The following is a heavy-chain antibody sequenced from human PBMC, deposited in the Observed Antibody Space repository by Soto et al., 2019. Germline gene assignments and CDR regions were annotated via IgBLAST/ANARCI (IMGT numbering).Heavy chain of an antibody. Sequence: ASVKVSCKASGGTFSSYAISWVRQAPGQGLEWMGGIIPIFGTANYAQKFQGRVTITADESTSTAYMELSSLRSEDTAVYYCARDGRNLYSSSPYFDYWGQGTLVTVSS. V-gene: IGHV1-69*13. D-gene: IGHD6-6*01. CDR1: GGTFSSYA. CDR2: IIPIFGTA. CDR3: ARDGRNLYSSSPYFDY. J-gene: IGHJ4*02.